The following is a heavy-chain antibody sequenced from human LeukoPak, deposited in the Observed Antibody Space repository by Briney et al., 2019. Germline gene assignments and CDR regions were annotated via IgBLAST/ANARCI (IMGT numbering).Heavy chain of an antibody. D-gene: IGHD3-16*01. CDR2: INGDGSSA. J-gene: IGHJ4*02. Sequence: PGGSLRLSCAGSGFTFRGYWIHWVRQVPGKGLVWVSRINGDGSSATYADSVKGRFTISRDDTKNTVYLQMNNLRAEDTAVYYCAKGGYVWGSYGRYYFDYWGQGTLVTVSS. CDR1: GFTFRGYW. CDR3: AKGGYVWGSYGRYYFDY. V-gene: IGHV3-74*03.